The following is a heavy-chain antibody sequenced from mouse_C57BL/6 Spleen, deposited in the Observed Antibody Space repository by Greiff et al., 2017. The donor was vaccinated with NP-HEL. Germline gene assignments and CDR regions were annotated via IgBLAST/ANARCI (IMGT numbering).Heavy chain of an antibody. D-gene: IGHD2-14*01. CDR1: GYTFTDYY. V-gene: IGHV1-76*01. Sequence: QVQLQQSGAELVRPGASVKLSCKASGYTFTDYYINWVKQRPGQGLEWIARIYPGSGNTYYNEKFKGKATLTAEKSSSTAYMQLSSLTSEDSAVYFCARSGVQYWYFDVWGTGTTVTVSS. CDR3: ARSGVQYWYFDV. J-gene: IGHJ1*03. CDR2: IYPGSGNT.